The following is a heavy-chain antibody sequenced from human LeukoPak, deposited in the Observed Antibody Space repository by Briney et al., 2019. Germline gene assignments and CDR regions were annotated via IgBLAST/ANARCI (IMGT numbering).Heavy chain of an antibody. D-gene: IGHD3-10*01. CDR1: GYTLTTYA. CDR3: ASEWGSGSYSPSY. V-gene: IGHV1-3*01. Sequence: GASVKVSCKASGYTLTTYAMNWVRQAPGQRLEWMGWINAGNGNTKYSQKFQGRVTITRDTSASTAYMELSSLRSEDTAVYYCASEWGSGSYSPSYWGQGTLVTVSS. J-gene: IGHJ4*02. CDR2: INAGNGNT.